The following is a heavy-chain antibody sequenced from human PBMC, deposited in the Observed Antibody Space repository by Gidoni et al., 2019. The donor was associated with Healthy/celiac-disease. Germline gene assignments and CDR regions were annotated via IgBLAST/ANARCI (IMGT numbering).Heavy chain of an antibody. Sequence: EVQLVQSGAEVKKPGESLRISCKGSGYSFTRYWISWVRQMPGKGLEWMGRIDPSDSYTNYSPSFQGHVTISADKSISTAYLQWSSLKASDTAMYYCARHEYSSSSLTFSYWFDPWGQGTLVTVSS. J-gene: IGHJ5*02. CDR1: GYSFTRYW. V-gene: IGHV5-10-1*03. D-gene: IGHD6-6*01. CDR3: ARHEYSSSSLTFSYWFDP. CDR2: IDPSDSYT.